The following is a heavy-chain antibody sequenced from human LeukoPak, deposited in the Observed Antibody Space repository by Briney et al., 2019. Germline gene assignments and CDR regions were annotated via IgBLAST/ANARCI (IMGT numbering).Heavy chain of an antibody. CDR3: ARSPGYYYESSGTYYFDY. CDR1: GGSFSGYY. J-gene: IGHJ4*02. V-gene: IGHV4-34*01. D-gene: IGHD3-22*01. CDR2: INHSGST. Sequence: PSETLSLTCAVYGGSFSGYYWSWIRQPPGKGLEWIGEINHSGSTNYNPSLKSRVTISVDTSKNQFSLKLSSVTGADTAVYYCARSPGYYYESSGTYYFDYWGQGTLVTVSS.